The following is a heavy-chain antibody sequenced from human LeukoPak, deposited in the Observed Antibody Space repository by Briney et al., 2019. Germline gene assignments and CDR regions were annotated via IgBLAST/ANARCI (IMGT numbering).Heavy chain of an antibody. CDR3: AKGGYCSGDSCYPNDY. V-gene: IGHV3-30*18. D-gene: IGHD2-15*01. J-gene: IGHJ4*02. CDR1: GFTFSSYG. Sequence: GGSLRLSCAASGFTFSSYGMHWVRQAPGKGLEWVAVISYDGSNKYYADSVKGRFTISRDNSKNTLYLQMNSLRAEDTAIYYCAKGGYCSGDSCYPNDYWGQGTLVTVSS. CDR2: ISYDGSNK.